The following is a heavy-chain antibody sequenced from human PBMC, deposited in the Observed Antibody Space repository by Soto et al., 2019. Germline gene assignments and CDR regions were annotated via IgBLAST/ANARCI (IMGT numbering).Heavy chain of an antibody. CDR2: ISPIFGTA. CDR3: ASHGITGTWVYYYGMDV. V-gene: IGHV1-69*01. J-gene: IGHJ6*02. CDR1: GGTFSSYA. Sequence: VQLVESGAELKKPGSSVKVSCKASGGTFSSYAISWVRQAPGQGLEWMGGISPIFGTANYAQKLQGRVTITADDSTSTAYMELSSLRSEDTAVYYSASHGITGTWVYYYGMDVWGQGTTVTVSS. D-gene: IGHD1-7*01.